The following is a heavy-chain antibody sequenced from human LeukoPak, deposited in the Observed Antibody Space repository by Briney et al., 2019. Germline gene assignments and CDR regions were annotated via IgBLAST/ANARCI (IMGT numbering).Heavy chain of an antibody. CDR1: GFTFSSYW. V-gene: IGHV3-74*01. CDR3: AREEDILTSDAFDI. J-gene: IGHJ3*02. Sequence: GGSLRLSCAASGFTFSSYWMHWVRHAPGKGLVWVSRINSDGSSTSYPDSVKGRFTISRDNAKNTLYLQMNSLRAEDTAVYYCAREEDILTSDAFDIWGQGTMVTVSS. D-gene: IGHD3-9*01. CDR2: INSDGSST.